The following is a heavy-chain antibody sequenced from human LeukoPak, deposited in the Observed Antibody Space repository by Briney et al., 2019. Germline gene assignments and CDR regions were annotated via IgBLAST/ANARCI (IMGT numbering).Heavy chain of an antibody. CDR1: GFTLSSSA. CDR2: INNVGSHI. J-gene: IGHJ4*02. Sequence: GGFLRLSCAASGFTLSSSAMNWVRQAPGKGLEWVSSINNVGSHIYYAGSVKGRFTISRDNTKNSLYLQMNSLRAEDTAVYYCSRDPTYYLRYGYFDYWGQGALVTVSS. V-gene: IGHV3-21*01. D-gene: IGHD1-26*01. CDR3: SRDPTYYLRYGYFDY.